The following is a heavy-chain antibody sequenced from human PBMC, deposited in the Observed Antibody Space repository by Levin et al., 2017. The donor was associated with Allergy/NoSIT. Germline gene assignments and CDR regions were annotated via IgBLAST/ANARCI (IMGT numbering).Heavy chain of an antibody. CDR2: IHSNSGGT. V-gene: IGHV1-2*02. CDR1: GFTFTDYF. J-gene: IGHJ4*02. CDR3: ARDLDGSWSLDY. Sequence: ASVKVSCKASGFTFTDYFMHWVRQAPGQGPEWMGWIHSNSGGTNYAQKFQGRVTMTRDTSISTAYMELSRLTSDDTAVYYCARDLDGSWSLDYWGQGTLVTVSS. D-gene: IGHD6-13*01.